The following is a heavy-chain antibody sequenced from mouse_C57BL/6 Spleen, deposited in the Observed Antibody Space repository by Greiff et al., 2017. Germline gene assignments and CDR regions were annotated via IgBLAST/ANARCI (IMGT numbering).Heavy chain of an antibody. V-gene: IGHV1-15*01. J-gene: IGHJ1*03. D-gene: IGHD3-1*01. CDR3: TRWGSWYFDV. Sequence: QVHVKQSGAELVRPGASVTLSCKASGYTFTDYEMHWVKQTPVHGLEWIGAIDPETGGTAYNQKFKGKAILTADKSSSTAYMELRSLTSEDSAVYYCTRWGSWYFDVWGTGTTVTVSS. CDR2: IDPETGGT. CDR1: GYTFTDYE.